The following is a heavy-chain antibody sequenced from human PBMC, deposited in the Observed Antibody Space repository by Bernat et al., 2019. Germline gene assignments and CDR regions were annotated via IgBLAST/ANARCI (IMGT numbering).Heavy chain of an antibody. CDR2: IWYDGSNK. J-gene: IGHJ4*02. D-gene: IGHD1-26*01. Sequence: QVQLVESGGGVVQPGRSLRLSCAASGFTFSSYGMHWVRQAPGKGLEWVAVIWYDGSNKYYADSVKGRFTISRDNSKNTLCLQMNNLRVGDTAVFFCAREGGIVEATGWDYWGQGTLVTVSS. CDR1: GFTFSSYG. V-gene: IGHV3-33*01. CDR3: AREGGIVEATGWDY.